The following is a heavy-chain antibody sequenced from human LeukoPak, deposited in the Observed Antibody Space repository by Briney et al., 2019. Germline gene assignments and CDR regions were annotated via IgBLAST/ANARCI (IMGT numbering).Heavy chain of an antibody. V-gene: IGHV4-4*07. CDR2: MHTSGST. J-gene: IGHJ4*02. D-gene: IGHD3-22*01. Sequence: SETLSRTCTVSGGSISSYYWSWIRQSAGKGLEWIGRMHTSGSTNYNPSLKSRVTISLDTSKNQFSLKLISVTAADTAVYYCARGVGSGYTDYWGQGALVTVSS. CDR3: ARGVGSGYTDY. CDR1: GGSISSYY.